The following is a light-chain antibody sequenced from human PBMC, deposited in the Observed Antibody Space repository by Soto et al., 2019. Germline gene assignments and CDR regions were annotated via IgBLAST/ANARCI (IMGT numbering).Light chain of an antibody. J-gene: IGKJ1*01. CDR2: AAS. Sequence: EIVLTQSPGTLSLSPGERATLSCRASQSVSSNYLGWYQQKPGQAPRLLIYAASIRATGIPDRFSGSGSGTDFTLTISRLEPEDLAVYYCQQYGSSPWTFGQGTKVEIK. V-gene: IGKV3-20*01. CDR1: QSVSSNY. CDR3: QQYGSSPWT.